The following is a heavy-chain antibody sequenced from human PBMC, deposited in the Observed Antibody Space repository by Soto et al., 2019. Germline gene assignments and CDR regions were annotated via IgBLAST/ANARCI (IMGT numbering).Heavy chain of an antibody. CDR3: AKAEVRTTESGFDP. V-gene: IGHV3-23*01. Sequence: EVQLLESGGGLVQPGGSLRLSCAAYGFTFSSYAMNWVRQAPGKGLEWVSAISGSGGSAYYADPVKGRFTISRDNSKNTLYLQVNSLRAEDTAVYHCAKAEVRTTESGFDPWGQGTLVTVSS. J-gene: IGHJ5*02. D-gene: IGHD1-1*01. CDR1: GFTFSSYA. CDR2: ISGSGGSA.